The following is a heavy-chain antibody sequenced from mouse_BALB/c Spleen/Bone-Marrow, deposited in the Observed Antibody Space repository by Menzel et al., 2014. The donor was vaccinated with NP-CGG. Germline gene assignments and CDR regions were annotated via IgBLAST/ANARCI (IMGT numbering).Heavy chain of an antibody. J-gene: IGHJ1*01. D-gene: IGHD1-1*01. V-gene: IGHV4-1*02. CDR1: RFDFSRYW. Sequence: DVHLVESGGGLVQPGGSLKLSCAASRFDFSRYWMSWVRQAPGKGLEWIGEINPDSSTINYTPSLKDKFIISRDNAKNTLYLQMSKVRSEDTALYYCARLNYYGNSFVWGAGTTVTVSS. CDR2: INPDSSTI. CDR3: ARLNYYGNSFV.